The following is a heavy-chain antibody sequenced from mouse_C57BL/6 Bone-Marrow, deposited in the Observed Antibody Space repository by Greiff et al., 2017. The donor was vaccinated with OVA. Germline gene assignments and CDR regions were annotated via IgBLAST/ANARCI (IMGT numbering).Heavy chain of an antibody. CDR1: GYTFTSYG. CDR2: IYPRSGNT. J-gene: IGHJ3*01. V-gene: IGHV1-81*01. CDR3: ARGAY. Sequence: QVQLQQSGAELARPGASVKLSCKASGYTFTSYGISWVKQRTGQGLEWIGEIYPRSGNTYYNEKFKGKATLTADKSSSTAYMELRSLTSEDSAVYFSARGAYWGQGTLVTVSA.